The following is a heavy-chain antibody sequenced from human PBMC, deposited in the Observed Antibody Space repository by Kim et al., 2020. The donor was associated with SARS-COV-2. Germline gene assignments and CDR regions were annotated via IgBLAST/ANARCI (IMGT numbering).Heavy chain of an antibody. Sequence: SETLSLTCTVSGGSISSYYWSWIRQPPGKGLEWIGYIYYSGSTNYNPSLKSRVTISVDTSKNQFSLKLSSVTAADTAVYYCASLYSPLEAVDYWGQGTLVTVSS. D-gene: IGHD4-4*01. V-gene: IGHV4-59*13. CDR2: IYYSGST. CDR3: ASLYSPLEAVDY. J-gene: IGHJ4*02. CDR1: GGSISSYY.